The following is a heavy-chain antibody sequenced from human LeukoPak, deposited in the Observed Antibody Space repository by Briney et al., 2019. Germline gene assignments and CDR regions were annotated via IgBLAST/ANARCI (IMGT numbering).Heavy chain of an antibody. CDR3: ARDILTGYSFDY. V-gene: IGHV2-70*11. Sequence: SGPALVKPTQTLTLTCTFSGFSLSTSGMCVSWIRQPPGKALEWLARIDWDDDKYYSTSLETRLTISKDTSKNQVVLTMTNMDPVDTATYYCARDILTGYSFDYWGQGTLVTVSS. CDR1: GFSLSTSGMC. CDR2: IDWDDDK. D-gene: IGHD3-9*01. J-gene: IGHJ4*02.